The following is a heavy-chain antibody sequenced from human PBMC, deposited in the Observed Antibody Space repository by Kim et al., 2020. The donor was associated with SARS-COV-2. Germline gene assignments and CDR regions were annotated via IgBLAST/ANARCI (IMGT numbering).Heavy chain of an antibody. J-gene: IGHJ4*02. V-gene: IGHV3-30*03. CDR1: GFVFSTYA. CDR3: VRGAPISSSWPFDY. Sequence: GGSLRLSCAASGFVFSTYAMHWVRQAPGKGLEWVAVISYDGSNRYYSDSVEGRFTISRDNSKNTLSLQVNDLRPDDTAIYYCVRGAPISSSWPFDYWGQGNLVTVSS. D-gene: IGHD6-13*01. CDR2: ISYDGSNR.